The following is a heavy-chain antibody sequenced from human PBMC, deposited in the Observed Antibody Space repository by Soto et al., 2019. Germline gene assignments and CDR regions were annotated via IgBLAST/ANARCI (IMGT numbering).Heavy chain of an antibody. J-gene: IGHJ4*02. V-gene: IGHV3-7*03. CDR3: GRGRDSDGSFYRPVEY. D-gene: IGHD3-22*01. CDR1: GFIFSDSS. CDR2: IKKDESEI. Sequence: GGSLRLSCAASGFIFSDSSMTWVRRAPGKGLEWVATIKKDESEIYYVDSVKGRFTISRDNAKNSLDLQMTSLRVEDTAVYYCGRGRDSDGSFYRPVEYWGQGTLVTVSS.